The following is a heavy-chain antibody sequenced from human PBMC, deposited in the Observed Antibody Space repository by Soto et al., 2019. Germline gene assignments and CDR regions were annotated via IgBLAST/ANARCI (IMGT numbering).Heavy chain of an antibody. Sequence: SETLSLTCTVSGGSISSYYWSWFRQPPGKGLEWIGYIYYSGSTNYNPSLKSRVTISVDTSKNQFSLKLSSVTAADTAVYYCAKADRYCSGGSCPNWFDPWGQGTLVTVSS. CDR1: GGSISSYY. V-gene: IGHV4-59*01. D-gene: IGHD2-15*01. CDR3: AKADRYCSGGSCPNWFDP. J-gene: IGHJ5*02. CDR2: IYYSGST.